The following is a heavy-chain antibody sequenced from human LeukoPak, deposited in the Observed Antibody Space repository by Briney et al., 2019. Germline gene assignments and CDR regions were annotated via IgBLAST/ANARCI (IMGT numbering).Heavy chain of an antibody. CDR3: ARLSSGYYYDSSGYYYFDY. Sequence: GESLKIPCKGFGYSFTSNCIDCVRQIPGPRLEWMGSIYPGDSDTRYSPSFQGQVSISADKSISTAYPQWSSLKASDTAMYYCARLSSGYYYDSSGYYYFDYWGQGTLVTVSS. D-gene: IGHD3-22*01. CDR1: GYSFTSNC. CDR2: IYPGDSDT. V-gene: IGHV5-51*01. J-gene: IGHJ4*02.